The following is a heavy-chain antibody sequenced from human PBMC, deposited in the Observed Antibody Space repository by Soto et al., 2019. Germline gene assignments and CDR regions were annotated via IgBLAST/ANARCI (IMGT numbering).Heavy chain of an antibody. CDR2: IKRDASEK. J-gene: IGHJ4*01. CDR1: GFAFGNYW. CDR3: ARDSVYASGSSVNHYLHY. D-gene: IGHD3-10*01. Sequence: EVQLVESGGDLVQPGGSLRLSCAASGFAFGNYWMSWVRQAPGKGLEWLATIKRDASEKKYVDSVKGRFTMSRDNAKNSLYLQMDSLRAEDTAVYYCARDSVYASGSSVNHYLHYWGHGTLVTVSS. V-gene: IGHV3-7*01.